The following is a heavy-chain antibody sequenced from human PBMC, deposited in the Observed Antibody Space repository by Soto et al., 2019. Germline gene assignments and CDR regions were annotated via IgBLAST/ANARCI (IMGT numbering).Heavy chain of an antibody. Sequence: EVQLVESGGGLVKPGGSLRLSCAASGFTFSNAWMNWVRQAPGKGLEWVGRIKSKTDGGTTDYAAPVKGRFTISRDDSKNTLYLQMNSLKTEDTAVYYCTTFNSYYYDSSGYGSTSRYFDLWGRGTLVTVSS. D-gene: IGHD3-22*01. CDR1: GFTFSNAW. J-gene: IGHJ2*01. V-gene: IGHV3-15*07. CDR2: IKSKTDGGTT. CDR3: TTFNSYYYDSSGYGSTSRYFDL.